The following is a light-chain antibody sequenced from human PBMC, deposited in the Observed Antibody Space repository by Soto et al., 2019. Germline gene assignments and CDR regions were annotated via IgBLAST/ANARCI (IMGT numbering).Light chain of an antibody. Sequence: QSVLTQPPSVSGSPGQSVTISCTGTSSDVGSYNRVSWYQQPPGTAPKLMIYEVSNRPSGVPDRFSGSKSGNTASLTISGLQAEDEADYYCRSYTRSSTLYAFGTGTKVTVL. CDR2: EVS. J-gene: IGLJ1*01. V-gene: IGLV2-18*02. CDR1: SSDVGSYNR. CDR3: RSYTRSSTLYA.